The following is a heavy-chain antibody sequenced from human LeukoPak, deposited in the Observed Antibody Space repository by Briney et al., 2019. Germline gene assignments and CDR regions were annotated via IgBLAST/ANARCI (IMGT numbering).Heavy chain of an antibody. CDR3: ARDPPYYDSSGYYYDY. CDR2: SSGSSIYI. Sequence: TFSSGSSIYIYYADSVKGRFTISRDNAKNSLYLQTNSLRAEDTAVYYCARDPPYYDSSGYYYDYWGQGTLVTVSS. D-gene: IGHD3-22*01. J-gene: IGHJ4*02. V-gene: IGHV3-21*01.